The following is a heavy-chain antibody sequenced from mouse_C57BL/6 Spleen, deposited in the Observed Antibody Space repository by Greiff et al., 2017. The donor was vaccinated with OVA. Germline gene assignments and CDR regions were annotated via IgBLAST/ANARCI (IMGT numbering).Heavy chain of an antibody. J-gene: IGHJ1*03. CDR3: ARYYGSRCFDV. Sequence: QVQLQQPGAELVMPGASVKLSCKASGYTFTSYWMHWVKQRPGQGLEWIGEIDPSDSYTNYNQKFKGKSTLTVDKSSSTASMQLSSLTSEDSAVYYCARYYGSRCFDVWGTGTTVTVSS. V-gene: IGHV1-69*01. CDR1: GYTFTSYW. CDR2: IDPSDSYT. D-gene: IGHD1-1*01.